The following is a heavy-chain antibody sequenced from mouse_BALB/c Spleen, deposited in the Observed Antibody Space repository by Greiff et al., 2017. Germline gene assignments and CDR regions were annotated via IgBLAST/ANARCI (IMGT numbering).Heavy chain of an antibody. CDR1: GYSITSDYA. D-gene: IGHD1-1*01. CDR2: ISYSGST. Sequence: EVQLVESGPGLVKPSQSLSLTCTVTGYSITSDYAWNWIRQFPGNKLEWMGYISYSGSTSYNPSLKSRISITRDTSKNQFFLQLNSVTTEDTATYYGAGWGGRTVHYLDWGGQGTSLT. V-gene: IGHV3-2*02. J-gene: IGHJ2*03. CDR3: AGWGGRTVHYLDW.